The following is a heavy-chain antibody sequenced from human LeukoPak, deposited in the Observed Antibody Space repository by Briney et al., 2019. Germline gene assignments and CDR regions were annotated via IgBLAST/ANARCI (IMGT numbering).Heavy chain of an antibody. CDR1: GFTQNA. CDR3: VRDIDWGAFDY. J-gene: IGHJ4*02. D-gene: IGHD3-9*01. CDR2: ITSVDIR. Sequence: GGSLRLSCEASGFTQNAMGWVRQAPGKGLEWVSGITSVDIRYYADSVKGRFTISRDNSKNMLYLQMNSLRVDDTALYYCVRDIDWGAFDYWGQGSLVTVSS. V-gene: IGHV3-23*01.